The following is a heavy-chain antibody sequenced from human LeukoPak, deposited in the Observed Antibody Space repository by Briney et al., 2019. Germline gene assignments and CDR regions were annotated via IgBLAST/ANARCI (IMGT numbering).Heavy chain of an antibody. Sequence: PGGSLRLSCAASGFTFSSYGMHWVRQAPGKGLEWVADISSDGNTKNYVDSVKGRFTFSRDNSKNTLYLQMNSLRAEDTAVYYCAKGNDIGGYYYPHFDYWGQGTLVTVSS. V-gene: IGHV3-30*18. CDR2: ISSDGNTK. CDR3: AKGNDIGGYYYPHFDY. J-gene: IGHJ4*02. CDR1: GFTFSSYG. D-gene: IGHD3-22*01.